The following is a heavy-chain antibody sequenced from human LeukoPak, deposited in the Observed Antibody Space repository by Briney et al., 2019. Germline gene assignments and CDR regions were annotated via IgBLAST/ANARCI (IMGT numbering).Heavy chain of an antibody. Sequence: GGSLRLSCAASGFTFSSYSMNWVRQAPGKGLEWVSYISSSSSTIYYADSVKGRFTISRDNAKNSLYLQMNSLRAEDTAVYYCAGEANHYYYYMDVWGKGTTVTVSS. CDR3: AGEANHYYYYMDV. CDR1: GFTFSSYS. V-gene: IGHV3-48*01. J-gene: IGHJ6*03. CDR2: ISSSSSTI.